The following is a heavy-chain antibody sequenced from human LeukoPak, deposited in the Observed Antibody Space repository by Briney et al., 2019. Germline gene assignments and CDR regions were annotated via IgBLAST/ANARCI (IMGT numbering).Heavy chain of an antibody. CDR1: RFVFSTYA. CDR2: ISYDGGNK. D-gene: IGHD3-22*01. J-gene: IGHJ4*02. V-gene: IGHV3-30-3*01. CDR3: ARDAYDKNGYYRIFDS. Sequence: GGSLRLSCAASRFVFSTYAMHWVRQAPGKGLEWVAVISYDGGNKYFADSVKGRFTISRDNSKNTLYLQMNSLRADDTAVYYCARDAYDKNGYYRIFDSWGQGTLVTVSS.